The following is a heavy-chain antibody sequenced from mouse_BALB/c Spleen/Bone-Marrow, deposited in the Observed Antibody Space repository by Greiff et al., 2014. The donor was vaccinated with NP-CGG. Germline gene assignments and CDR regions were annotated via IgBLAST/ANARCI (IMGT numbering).Heavy chain of an antibody. D-gene: IGHD1-1*01. J-gene: IGHJ2*01. V-gene: IGHV1-31*01. CDR1: GYSFTGYY. Sequence: VQLKESGPELVKPGASVKISCKASGYSFTGYYMHWVKQSHVKSLEWIGRINLYNGATRYNQNFKDKASVIVDKSSSTAYMEDHSMTSEDYAVYYCARNYYDSGYFDYWGQGTPLTVSS. CDR3: ARNYYDSGYFDY. CDR2: INLYNGAT.